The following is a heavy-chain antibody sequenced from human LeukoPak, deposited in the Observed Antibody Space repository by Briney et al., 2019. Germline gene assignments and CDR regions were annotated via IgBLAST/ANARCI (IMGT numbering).Heavy chain of an antibody. D-gene: IGHD2-2*01. CDR1: GGSFSGYY. CDR3: ARQSRIVVVPAAVHPLDY. J-gene: IGHJ4*02. Sequence: PSDTLSLTCAVYGGSFSGYYWGWMRQPPGKGLEWIGSIYYSGSTYYNPSLKSRVTISVDTSKNQFSLKLSSVTAADTAVYYCARQSRIVVVPAAVHPLDYWGQGTLVTVSS. V-gene: IGHV4-39*01. CDR2: IYYSGST.